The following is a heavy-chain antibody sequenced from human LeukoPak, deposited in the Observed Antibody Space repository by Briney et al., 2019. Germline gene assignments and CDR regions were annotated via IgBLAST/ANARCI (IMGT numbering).Heavy chain of an antibody. V-gene: IGHV4-4*07. CDR3: ARESGGETNGAFDI. D-gene: IGHD3-16*01. CDR1: GGSISSYY. CDR2: IYTSGST. Sequence: TSETLSLTCTVAGGSISSYYWSWIRQPAGKGLEWIGRIYTSGSTNYNPSLKSRVTMSVDTSKNQFSLKLSSVTAADTAVHYCARESGGETNGAFDIWGQGTMVTVSS. J-gene: IGHJ3*02.